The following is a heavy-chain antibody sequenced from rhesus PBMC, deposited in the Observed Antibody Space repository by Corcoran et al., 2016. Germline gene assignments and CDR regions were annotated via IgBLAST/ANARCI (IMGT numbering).Heavy chain of an antibody. J-gene: IGHJ4*01. CDR3: ARDWGDYYFDY. V-gene: IGHV4-65*01. D-gene: IGHD3-34*01. CDR2: ISGSSGST. CDR1: GGSVSSRNC. Sequence: QVQLQASGPGLVKPSETLSPTCAVSGGSVSSRNCWSWLRQPPGNGLEWIGYISGSSGSTYYNPSLKSRVTISTDTSKNQFSLKLSSVTAADTAVYYCARDWGDYYFDYWGQGVLVTVSS.